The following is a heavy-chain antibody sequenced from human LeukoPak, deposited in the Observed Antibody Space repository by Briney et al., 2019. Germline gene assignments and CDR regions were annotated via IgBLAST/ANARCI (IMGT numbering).Heavy chain of an antibody. CDR1: GGSISSYY. Sequence: KPSETLSLTCTVSGGSISSYYWSWIRQPAGKGLEWIGRIYTSGSTNYNPSLKSLVTMSVDTSKNQFSLKLSSVTAADTAVYYCARNPYYDYVWGSYRTNWFDPWGQGTLVTVSS. V-gene: IGHV4-4*07. CDR3: ARNPYYDYVWGSYRTNWFDP. CDR2: IYTSGST. D-gene: IGHD3-16*02. J-gene: IGHJ5*02.